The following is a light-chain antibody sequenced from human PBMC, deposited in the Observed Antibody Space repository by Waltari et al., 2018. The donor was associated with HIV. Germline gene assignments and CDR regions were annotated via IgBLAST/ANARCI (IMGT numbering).Light chain of an antibody. V-gene: IGLV1-44*01. CDR1: TSNIGTNV. CDR3: ATWDDTPTGHVL. CDR2: SNN. Sequence: QSVLAQPPSVSGTPGQRVTISCSGTTSNIGTNVVNWYQQVPGTAPKLLISSNNQRPPGVPDRFSGFKSGTSASLAINGLQSEDEADYYCATWDDTPTGHVLFGGGTKVTVL. J-gene: IGLJ2*01.